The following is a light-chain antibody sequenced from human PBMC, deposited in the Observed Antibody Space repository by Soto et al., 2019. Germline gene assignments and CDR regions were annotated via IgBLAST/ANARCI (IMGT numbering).Light chain of an antibody. J-gene: IGKJ1*01. Sequence: DIQVNQSASSLSATVSARVTITCRSSESISTWLAWYQQKPGKAPKLLIYGASSLESGVPPRFSGDGSETDFTLTISSLQRDDFGTYYCQQYRRLWSFGQGTKVDI. CDR3: QQYRRLWS. CDR1: ESISTW. V-gene: IGKV1-5*03. CDR2: GAS.